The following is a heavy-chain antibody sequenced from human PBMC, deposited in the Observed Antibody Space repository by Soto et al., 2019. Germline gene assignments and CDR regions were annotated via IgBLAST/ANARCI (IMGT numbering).Heavy chain of an antibody. J-gene: IGHJ4*02. D-gene: IGHD6-19*01. CDR2: SSTSGGTT. CDR3: SKAYSRGWDFFDY. V-gene: IGHV3-23*01. CDR1: GFTFSNYA. Sequence: PGGSLRLSCAASGFTFSNYAMSWVRLAPGKGLEWVSASSTSGGTTYYADSVKGRFTISRDNSQNTLYLQMNNLRADDTATYYCSKAYSRGWDFFDYWGQGTPVTVSS.